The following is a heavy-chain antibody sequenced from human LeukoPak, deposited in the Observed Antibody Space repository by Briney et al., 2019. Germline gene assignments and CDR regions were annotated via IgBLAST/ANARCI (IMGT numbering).Heavy chain of an antibody. Sequence: GASVKVSCKASGYTFTSYYMHWVRQAPGQGLEWMGIINPSGGSTSYAQKFQGRVTMTRDTSTSTVYMELSSLRSEDTAVYYCARYYYDSSGYYGGYYYYYYGMDVWGQGTTVTVSS. CDR1: GYTFTSYY. D-gene: IGHD3-22*01. CDR2: INPSGGST. V-gene: IGHV1-46*01. CDR3: ARYYYDSSGYYGGYYYYYYGMDV. J-gene: IGHJ6*02.